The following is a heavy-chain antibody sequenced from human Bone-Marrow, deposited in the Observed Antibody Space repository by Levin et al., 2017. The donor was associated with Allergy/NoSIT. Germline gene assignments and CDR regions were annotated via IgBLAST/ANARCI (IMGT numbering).Heavy chain of an antibody. CDR1: GFTFSSYS. V-gene: IGHV3-21*01. Sequence: PGGSLRLSCAASGFTFSSYSMNWVRQAPGKGLEWVSSISSSSSYIYYADSVKGRFTISRDNAKNSLYLQMNSLRAEDTAVYYCARWGGSSSWTGFDYWGQGTLVTVSS. CDR3: ARWGGSSSWTGFDY. CDR2: ISSSSSYI. J-gene: IGHJ4*02. D-gene: IGHD6-13*01.